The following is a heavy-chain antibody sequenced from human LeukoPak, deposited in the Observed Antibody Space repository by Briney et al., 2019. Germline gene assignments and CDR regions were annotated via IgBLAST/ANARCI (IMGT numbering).Heavy chain of an antibody. D-gene: IGHD1-14*01. CDR2: INPNSGGT. CDR3: ARGVVRRNRNLYAGYDYNWFDP. V-gene: IGHV1-2*02. CDR1: GYTFTGYY. J-gene: IGHJ5*02. Sequence: ASVKVSCKASGYTFTGYYMHWVRQAPGQGLEWMGWINPNSGGTNYAQKFQGRVTMTRDTSISTAYMELSRLRSDDTAVYYCARGVVRRNRNLYAGYDYNWFDPWGQGTLVTVSS.